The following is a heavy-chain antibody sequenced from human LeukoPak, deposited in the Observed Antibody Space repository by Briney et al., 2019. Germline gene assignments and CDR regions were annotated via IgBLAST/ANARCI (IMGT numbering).Heavy chain of an antibody. J-gene: IGHJ6*02. CDR1: GFTFSSYS. CDR3: ARDLGYYDSSGYTYYSYGMDV. CDR2: ISSSTSYI. Sequence: GGSLRLSCAASGFTFSSYSMNWVRQAPGKGLEWVSSISSSTSYIYYADSVKGRFTVSRDNAKNSLYLQMNSLRAEDTAVYYCARDLGYYDSSGYTYYSYGMDVWGQGTTVTVSS. V-gene: IGHV3-21*01. D-gene: IGHD3-22*01.